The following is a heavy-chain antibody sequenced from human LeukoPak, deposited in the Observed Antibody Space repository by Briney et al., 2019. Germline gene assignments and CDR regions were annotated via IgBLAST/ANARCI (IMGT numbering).Heavy chain of an antibody. V-gene: IGHV4-59*01. D-gene: IGHD6-13*01. CDR1: GGSISSYY. J-gene: IGHJ3*02. Sequence: PSETLSLTCTVSGGSISSYYWSWIRQPPGKGLEWIGYIYYSGSTNYNPSLKSRVTISVDTSKNQFSLKLSSVTAADTAVYYCARDSPQLGALDIWGQGTMVTVSS. CDR3: ARDSPQLGALDI. CDR2: IYYSGST.